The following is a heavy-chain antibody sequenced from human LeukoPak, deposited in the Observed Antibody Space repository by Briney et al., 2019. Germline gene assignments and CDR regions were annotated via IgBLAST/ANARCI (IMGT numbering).Heavy chain of an antibody. CDR2: ISTNAGNP. CDR1: GYTFTNYA. D-gene: IGHD6-19*01. CDR3: ARLVAGNDY. Sequence: ASVKVSCKASGYTFTNYAMSWVRQAPGQGLERMGWISTNAGNPTYAQGFTGRFVFSLDTSVSTAYLQISSLKAEDTAIYYCARLVAGNDYWGQGTLVTVSS. J-gene: IGHJ4*02. V-gene: IGHV7-4-1*02.